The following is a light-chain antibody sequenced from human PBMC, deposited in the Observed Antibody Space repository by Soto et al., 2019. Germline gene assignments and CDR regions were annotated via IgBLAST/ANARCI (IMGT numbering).Light chain of an antibody. J-gene: IGLJ1*01. V-gene: IGLV1-40*01. Sequence: QSVLTQPPSVSGAPGQRVTISCTGSSSNIGAGYDVHWYQQLPGTAPKLLIYGNSNRPSGVPDRFSGSKSGTSASLAITGLQAEDEADYYCQSYDSSRSGSNVFGTGTKLTVL. CDR3: QSYDSSRSGSNV. CDR1: SSNIGAGYD. CDR2: GNS.